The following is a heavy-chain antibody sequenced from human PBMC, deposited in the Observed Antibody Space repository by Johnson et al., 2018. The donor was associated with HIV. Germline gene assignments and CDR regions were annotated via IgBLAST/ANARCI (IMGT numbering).Heavy chain of an antibody. J-gene: IGHJ3*02. CDR3: ARAGRLRYVDWLLSAFDI. CDR2: ISYDGSNK. CDR1: GFTLSNYG. Sequence: QMLLVESGGGVVQPGRSLRLSCAASGFTLSNYGMHWVRQAPGKGLEWVALISYDGSNKYYAESVKGRFTISRDNAKNSLYLHMNSLRAEDTAVYYCARAGRLRYVDWLLSAFDIWGQGTMVTVSS. V-gene: IGHV3-33*05. D-gene: IGHD3-9*01.